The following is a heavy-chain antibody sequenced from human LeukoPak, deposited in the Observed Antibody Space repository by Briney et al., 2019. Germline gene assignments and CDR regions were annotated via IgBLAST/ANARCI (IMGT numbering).Heavy chain of an antibody. CDR3: ARSRSKYCSSTSCYMFDY. CDR1: GFTFSSYA. CDR2: IPYDGSNK. D-gene: IGHD2-2*01. Sequence: GGSLRLSCAASGFTFSSYAMHWVRQAPGKGLEWVAVIPYDGSNKYYADSVKGRFTISRDNSKNTLYLQMNSLRAEDTAVYYCARSRSKYCSSTSCYMFDYWGQGTLVTVSS. J-gene: IGHJ4*02. V-gene: IGHV3-30-3*01.